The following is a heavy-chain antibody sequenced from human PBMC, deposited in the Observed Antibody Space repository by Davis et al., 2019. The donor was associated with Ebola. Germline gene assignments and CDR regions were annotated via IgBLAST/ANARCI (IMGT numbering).Heavy chain of an antibody. V-gene: IGHV3-66*04. D-gene: IGHD2-2*01. J-gene: IGHJ6*02. Sequence: GGSLRLSCAASGFTVSSNYMSWVRQAPGKGLEWVSVIYSGGSTYYADSVKGRFTISRHNSKNTLYLQMNSLRAEDTAVYYCARQDLDCSSSSCYGPYYYGMDVWGQGTTVTVSS. CDR2: IYSGGST. CDR1: GFTVSSNY. CDR3: ARQDLDCSSSSCYGPYYYGMDV.